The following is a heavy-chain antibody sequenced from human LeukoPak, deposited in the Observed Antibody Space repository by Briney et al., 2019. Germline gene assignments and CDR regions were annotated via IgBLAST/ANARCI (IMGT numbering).Heavy chain of an antibody. J-gene: IGHJ5*02. D-gene: IGHD2-21*01. V-gene: IGHV1-69*02. CDR2: IIPILGIA. CDR1: GGTFSSYT. CDR3: ARGWIAVGPFDP. Sequence: GASVKVSCKASGGTFSSYTISWVRQAPGQGLEWMGRIIPILGIANYAQKFQGRVTITADKSTSTAYMELSSLRSEDTAVYYCARGWIAVGPFDPWGQGTLVTVSS.